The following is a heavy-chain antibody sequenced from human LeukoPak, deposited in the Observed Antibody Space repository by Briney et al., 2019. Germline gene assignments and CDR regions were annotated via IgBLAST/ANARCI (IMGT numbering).Heavy chain of an antibody. CDR1: SESFSGYF. D-gene: IGHD3-10*01. Sequence: SETLSLTCAIYSESFSGYFWSWIRRPPGKGLEWIGEINYSGSTNYNPSLKSRVTISVDTSKNQFSLKLSSVTAADTAVYYCARFGREYGSELYYYYMDVWGKGTTVTVSS. J-gene: IGHJ6*03. CDR2: INYSGST. V-gene: IGHV4-34*01. CDR3: ARFGREYGSELYYYYMDV.